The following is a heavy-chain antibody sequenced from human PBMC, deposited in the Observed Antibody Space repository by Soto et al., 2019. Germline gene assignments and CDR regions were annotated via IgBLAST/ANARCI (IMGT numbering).Heavy chain of an antibody. V-gene: IGHV5-51*01. CDR3: ARRNRRSGTDAFDI. CDR1: GDNFTSYG. CDR2: IYPGDSDT. D-gene: IGHD5-12*01. J-gene: IGHJ3*02. Sequence: GESQKISSKGSGDNFTSYGIGWVRQMPGKGLEWMGIIYPGDSDTRYSPSFQGQVTISADKSISTAYLQWSSLKASDTAMYYCARRNRRSGTDAFDIWGQGTMVTVSS.